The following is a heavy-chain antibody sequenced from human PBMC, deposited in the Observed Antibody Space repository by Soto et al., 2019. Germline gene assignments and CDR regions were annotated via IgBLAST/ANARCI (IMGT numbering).Heavy chain of an antibody. V-gene: IGHV1-2*02. CDR2: INPNSGGT. CDR3: ARDIVVVPAARTPYNFDY. CDR1: GYTFTGYY. D-gene: IGHD2-2*01. J-gene: IGHJ4*02. Sequence: GASVKFSCKASGYTFTGYYMHWVRQAPGQGLEWMGWINPNSGGTNYAQKFQGRVTMTRDTSISTAYMELSRLRSDDTAVYYCARDIVVVPAARTPYNFDYWGQGTLVTVS.